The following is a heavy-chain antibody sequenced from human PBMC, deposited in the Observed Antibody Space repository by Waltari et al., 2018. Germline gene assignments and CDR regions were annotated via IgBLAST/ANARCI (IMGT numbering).Heavy chain of an antibody. V-gene: IGHV3-74*01. J-gene: IGHJ4*02. CDR2: IKTYGPIT. D-gene: IGHD6-25*01. CDR3: VLFSSDFLGDC. CDR1: GFTFSAYW. Sequence: EVQLVESGGGLVQPGGSLRLSCAASGFTFSAYWMHWVRQAPGEGLVSVSQIKTYGPITSYADSVKGRFTISRDNAKNTLFLQMNSLRAEGTAVYYCVLFSSDFLGDCWGQGTLVTVSS.